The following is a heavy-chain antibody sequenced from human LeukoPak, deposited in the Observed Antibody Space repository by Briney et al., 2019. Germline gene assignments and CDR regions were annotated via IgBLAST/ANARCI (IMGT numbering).Heavy chain of an antibody. CDR3: ARGSTIFGVVRDFDY. CDR2: MNPNSGNT. J-gene: IGHJ4*02. V-gene: IGHV1-8*01. CDR1: GYTFTSYD. D-gene: IGHD3-3*01. Sequence: ASVKVSCKASGYTFTSYDINWVRQATGQGLEWMGWMNPNSGNTGYAQKFQGRVTMTRNTSISTAYMELSSLRFEDTAVYYCARGSTIFGVVRDFDYWGQGTLVTVSS.